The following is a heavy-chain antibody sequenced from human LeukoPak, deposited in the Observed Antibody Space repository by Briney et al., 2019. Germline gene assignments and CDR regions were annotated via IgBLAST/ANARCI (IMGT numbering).Heavy chain of an antibody. Sequence: GRPLRLSCAASGFTFSSYWMHWVRQAPGKGLVWVSRMNNDGSSTIYADSVKGRFTISRDNAKNTLYLQMNSLRAEDTAVYYCARADGSGWLTYWGQGTLVTVSS. J-gene: IGHJ4*02. V-gene: IGHV3-74*01. CDR1: GFTFSSYW. D-gene: IGHD6-19*01. CDR2: MNNDGSST. CDR3: ARADGSGWLTY.